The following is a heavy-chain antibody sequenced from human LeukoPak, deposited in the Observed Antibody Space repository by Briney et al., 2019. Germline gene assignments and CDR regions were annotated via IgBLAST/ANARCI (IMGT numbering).Heavy chain of an antibody. CDR1: GYIFTGYY. CDR2: INPNSGGT. V-gene: IGHV1-2*06. J-gene: IGHJ4*02. Sequence: ASVTVSCKATGYIFTGYYMHWVRQAPGQGLEWMGRINPNSGGTNYAQKFQGRVTMTRDTSISTAYMELSRLRSDDTAVHYCASWGWYYYGSGSYRPGYYFDYWGQGTLVTVSS. D-gene: IGHD3-10*01. CDR3: ASWGWYYYGSGSYRPGYYFDY.